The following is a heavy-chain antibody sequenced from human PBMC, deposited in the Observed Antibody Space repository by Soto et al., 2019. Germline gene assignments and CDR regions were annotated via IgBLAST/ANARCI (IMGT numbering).Heavy chain of an antibody. D-gene: IGHD2-15*01. CDR3: ARRPYSATGDYYGMDV. Sequence: GESLKISCKGSGYSFTSYWIGWVRQMPGKGLEWMGIIYPGDSDTRYSPSFQGQVTISADKSISTAYLQWSSLKASDTAMYYCARRPYSATGDYYGMDVWGQGTTVTVSS. J-gene: IGHJ6*02. V-gene: IGHV5-51*01. CDR1: GYSFTSYW. CDR2: IYPGDSDT.